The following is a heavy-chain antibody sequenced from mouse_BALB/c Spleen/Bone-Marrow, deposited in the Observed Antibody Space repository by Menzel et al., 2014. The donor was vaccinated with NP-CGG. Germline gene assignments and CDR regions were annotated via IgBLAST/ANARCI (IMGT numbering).Heavy chain of an antibody. CDR3: TSLGRFAC. CDR2: INPTNGGT. CDR1: GYTFTNYY. D-gene: IGHD4-1*01. Sequence: QVQLQQSGAELVKPGTSVKLSCKASGYTFTNYYIYWVKQRPGQGLEWIGEINPTNGGTNFNEKFKTKATLTVDKSSSTAYMQLSSLTSEDSAVYSCTSLGRFACIAQGTLVTVSA. V-gene: IGHV1S16*01. J-gene: IGHJ3*01.